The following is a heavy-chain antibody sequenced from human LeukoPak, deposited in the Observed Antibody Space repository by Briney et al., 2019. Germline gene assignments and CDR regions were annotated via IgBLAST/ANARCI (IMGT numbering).Heavy chain of an antibody. D-gene: IGHD2-2*01. CDR3: AYCSSTSCSRTGFDY. Sequence: GESLKISCRGSGYSFTSYWIGWVRQMPGKGLEWMGIIYPGDSDTRYSPSFQGQVTISADKSISTAYLQWSSLKASDTAMYYCAYCSSTSCSRTGFDYWGQGTLVTVSS. CDR1: GYSFTSYW. CDR2: IYPGDSDT. V-gene: IGHV5-51*01. J-gene: IGHJ4*02.